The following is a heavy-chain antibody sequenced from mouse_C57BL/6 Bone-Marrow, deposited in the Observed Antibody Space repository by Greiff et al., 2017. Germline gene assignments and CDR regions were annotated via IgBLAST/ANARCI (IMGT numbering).Heavy chain of an antibody. CDR2: IDPSDSET. CDR1: GYTFTSYW. Sequence: QVQLQQPGAELVRPGSSVKLSCKASGYTFTSYWMHWVKQRPIQGLEWIGNIDPSDSETHYNQKFKDKATLTVDKSSNTAYMQLRSLTSEESAVYYGARSIYYYGSSCFFDYWGQGTTLTVSS. D-gene: IGHD1-1*01. J-gene: IGHJ2*01. V-gene: IGHV1-52*01. CDR3: ARSIYYYGSSCFFDY.